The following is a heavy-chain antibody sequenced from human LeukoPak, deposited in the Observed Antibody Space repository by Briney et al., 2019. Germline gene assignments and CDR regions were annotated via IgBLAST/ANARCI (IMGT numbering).Heavy chain of an antibody. Sequence: PSETLSLTCAVYGGSFSGYYWSWIRQPPGKGLEWIGEINHSGSTYYNPSLKSRVTISVDTSKNQFSLKLTSVTAADTAVYYCARRLKTVVAEFYFDYWGQGTLVTVSS. CDR2: INHSGST. CDR1: GGSFSGYY. J-gene: IGHJ4*02. V-gene: IGHV4-34*01. D-gene: IGHD3-22*01. CDR3: ARRLKTVVAEFYFDY.